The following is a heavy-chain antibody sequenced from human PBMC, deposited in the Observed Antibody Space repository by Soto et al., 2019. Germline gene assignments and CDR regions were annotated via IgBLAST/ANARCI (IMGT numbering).Heavy chain of an antibody. J-gene: IGHJ5*02. CDR2: IKSKADGGEI. Sequence: PGGSLRLSCAASGFSVKDGWMNWVRQAPGKGLEWVCRIKSKADGGEIDLAAPVKGRFNISRHDEQNTVFLQMNILKSEDTAVYFCTSFSCVTSPFNHWFHXWGQAAAVTVSX. CDR1: GFSVKDGW. D-gene: IGHD3-10*01. CDR3: TSFSCVTSPFNHWFHX. V-gene: IGHV3-15*05.